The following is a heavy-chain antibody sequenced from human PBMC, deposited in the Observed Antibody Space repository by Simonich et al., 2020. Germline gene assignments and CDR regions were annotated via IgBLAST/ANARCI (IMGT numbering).Heavy chain of an antibody. CDR3: ARDFRLQLVEIGTYYYYGMDV. Sequence: EVQLVESGGGLVQPGGSLRLFCAASGFTFSSYEMNWVRQAPGKGLEWVSYISSSGITIYYADSVKGRFTISRDNAKNSLYLQMNILRAEDTAVYYCARDFRLQLVEIGTYYYYGMDVWGQGTTVTVSS. CDR1: GFTFSSYE. CDR2: ISSSGITI. V-gene: IGHV3-48*03. D-gene: IGHD6-6*01. J-gene: IGHJ6*02.